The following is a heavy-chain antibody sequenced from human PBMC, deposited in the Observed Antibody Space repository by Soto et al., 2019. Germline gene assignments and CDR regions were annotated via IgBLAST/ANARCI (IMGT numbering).Heavy chain of an antibody. D-gene: IGHD6-19*01. CDR3: AKQAPPRSSGWLRPWFAP. CDR1: GFTFSSYA. V-gene: IGHV3-23*01. Sequence: EVQLLESGGGLVQPGGSLRLSCAASGFTFSSYAMSWVRQAPGKGLEWVSAISGSGGSTYYADSVKGRFTISRDNSKNTLYLQMNSLRAEDTAVFYCAKQAPPRSSGWLRPWFAPGGQGPLVTVSS. J-gene: IGHJ5*02. CDR2: ISGSGGST.